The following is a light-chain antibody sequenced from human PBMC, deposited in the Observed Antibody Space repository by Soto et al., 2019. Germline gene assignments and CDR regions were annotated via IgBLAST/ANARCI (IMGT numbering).Light chain of an antibody. Sequence: AIQMTQSPSSLSASVGDRVTITCRASQDIRNDLGLYYQKPGKAPKLLIYATSSLQGGVPSRFSGSGSGTDFTLTISSLQPEDFAVYYCQQRSNWPQTFGQGTHWRL. CDR1: QDIRND. V-gene: IGKV1-6*01. CDR3: QQRSNWPQT. J-gene: IGKJ5*01. CDR2: ATS.